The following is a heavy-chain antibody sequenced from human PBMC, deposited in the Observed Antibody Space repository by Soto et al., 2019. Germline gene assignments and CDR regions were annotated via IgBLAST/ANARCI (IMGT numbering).Heavy chain of an antibody. Sequence: QVQLQESGPGLVKPSQTLSLTCTVSGGSISSGGYYWSWIRQHPGKGLEWIGYIYYSGSTYYNPSLKSRVTIPVDTSKNQFSLKLSSVTAADTAVYYCARGPTSLVPAATVYYYYYGMDVWGQGTTVTVSS. V-gene: IGHV4-31*03. D-gene: IGHD2-2*01. J-gene: IGHJ6*02. CDR2: IYYSGST. CDR1: GGSISSGGYY. CDR3: ARGPTSLVPAATVYYYYYGMDV.